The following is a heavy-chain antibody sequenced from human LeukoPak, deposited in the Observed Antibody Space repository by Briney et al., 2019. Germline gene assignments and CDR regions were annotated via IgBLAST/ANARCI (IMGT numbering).Heavy chain of an antibody. Sequence: ASVKVSCKASGYTFTSYAMHWVRQAPGQRLEWMGWINAGNGNTKYSQKFQGRVTITRDTSASTAYMELSSLRSEDTAVYYCARETSEDYDILTGYLPWGQGTLVTASS. D-gene: IGHD3-9*01. V-gene: IGHV1-3*01. J-gene: IGHJ5*02. CDR2: INAGNGNT. CDR3: ARETSEDYDILTGYLP. CDR1: GYTFTSYA.